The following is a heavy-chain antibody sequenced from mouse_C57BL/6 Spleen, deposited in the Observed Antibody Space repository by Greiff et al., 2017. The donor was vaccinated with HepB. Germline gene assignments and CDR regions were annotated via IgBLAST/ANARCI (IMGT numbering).Heavy chain of an antibody. CDR1: GYTFTSYW. CDR3: ARSGGSRYWYFDV. V-gene: IGHV1-69*01. D-gene: IGHD1-1*01. Sequence: QVQLQQPGAELVMPGASVKLSCKASGYTFTSYWMHWVKQRPGQGLEWIGEIDPSDSYTNYNQKFKGKSTLTVDKSSSTAYMQLSSLTSEDSAVYYCARSGGSRYWYFDVWGTGTTVTVSS. J-gene: IGHJ1*03. CDR2: IDPSDSYT.